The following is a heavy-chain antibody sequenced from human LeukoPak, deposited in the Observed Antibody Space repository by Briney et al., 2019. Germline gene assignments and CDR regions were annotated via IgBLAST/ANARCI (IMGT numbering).Heavy chain of an antibody. CDR3: ARRGAAWLRMRVVSFDY. CDR2: INHSGST. CDR1: GFTFSDYF. V-gene: IGHV4-34*01. D-gene: IGHD5-12*01. Sequence: GSLRLSCAASGFTFSDYFMSWIRQPPGKGLEWMGEINHSGSTNYNPSLKSRVTISVDTSKNQFSLKLSSVTAADTAVYYCARRGAAWLRMRVVSFDYWGQGTLVTVSS. J-gene: IGHJ4*02.